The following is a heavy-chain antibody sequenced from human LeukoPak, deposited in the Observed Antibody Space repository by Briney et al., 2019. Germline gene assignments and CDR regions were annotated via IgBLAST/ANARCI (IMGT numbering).Heavy chain of an antibody. V-gene: IGHV1-2*04. D-gene: IGHD4-23*01. Sequence: ASVKVSCKASGYTFTGYYMHWVRQAPGQGLEWMGWINPNSGGTNYAQKFQGWVTMTRDTSISTAYMELSRLRSDDTAVYYCAIRTSFYGGNGGFDNWGQGTLVTVSS. CDR1: GYTFTGYY. CDR3: AIRTSFYGGNGGFDN. CDR2: INPNSGGT. J-gene: IGHJ4*02.